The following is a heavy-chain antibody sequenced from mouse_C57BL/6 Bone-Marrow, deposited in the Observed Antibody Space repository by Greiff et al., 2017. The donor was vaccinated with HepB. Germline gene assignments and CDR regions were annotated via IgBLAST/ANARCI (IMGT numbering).Heavy chain of an antibody. D-gene: IGHD1-1*01. CDR1: GYAFTNYL. CDR3: ARSPYYYGSSYVRFAY. V-gene: IGHV1-54*01. J-gene: IGHJ3*01. Sequence: VQLQQSGAELVRPGTSVKVSCKASGYAFTNYLIEWVKQRPGQGLEWIGVINPGSGGTNYNEKFKGKATLTADKSSSTAYMQLSSLTSEDSAVYFCARSPYYYGSSYVRFAYWGQGTLVTVSA. CDR2: INPGSGGT.